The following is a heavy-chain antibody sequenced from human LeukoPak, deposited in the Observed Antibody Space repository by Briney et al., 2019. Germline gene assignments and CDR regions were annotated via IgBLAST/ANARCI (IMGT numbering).Heavy chain of an antibody. Sequence: SVKVSCKASGGTFSSYAISWVRQAPGQGLEWMGRIIPILGIANYAPKFQGRVTITADKSTSTAYMELSSLRSEDTAVYYCARGRQQLTLDYWGQGTLVTVSS. CDR3: ARGRQQLTLDY. V-gene: IGHV1-69*04. D-gene: IGHD6-13*01. J-gene: IGHJ4*02. CDR1: GGTFSSYA. CDR2: IIPILGIA.